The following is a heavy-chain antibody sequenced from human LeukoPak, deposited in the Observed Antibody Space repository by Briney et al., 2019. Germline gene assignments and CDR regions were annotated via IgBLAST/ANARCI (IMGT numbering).Heavy chain of an antibody. J-gene: IGHJ4*02. Sequence: SETLSLTCAVYGGSFSGYYWSWIRQPPGKGLEWIGEINHSGSTNYNPSLKSRVTISVDTSKNQFSLKLSSVTAADTAVYYCARENPGYGGNSNWGQGTLVTVSS. CDR2: INHSGST. CDR1: GGSFSGYY. D-gene: IGHD4-23*01. CDR3: ARENPGYGGNSN. V-gene: IGHV4-34*01.